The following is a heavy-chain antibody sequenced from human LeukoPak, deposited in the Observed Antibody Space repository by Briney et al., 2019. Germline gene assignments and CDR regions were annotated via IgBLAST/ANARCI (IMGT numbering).Heavy chain of an antibody. CDR1: GGSISSYY. Sequence: SETLSLTCTVSGGSISSYYWSWIRQPPGKGLEWIGYIYYSGSTNYNPSLKSRVTMSIDTSKRQFSVSLSSVTAADTAVYYCARRTDDDAFDIWGRGTIVTVSS. CDR2: IYYSGST. CDR3: ARRTDDDAFDI. V-gene: IGHV4-59*08. J-gene: IGHJ3*02.